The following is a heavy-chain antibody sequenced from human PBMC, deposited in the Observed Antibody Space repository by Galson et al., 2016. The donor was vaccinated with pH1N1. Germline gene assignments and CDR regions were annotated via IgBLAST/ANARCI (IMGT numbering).Heavy chain of an antibody. Sequence: CTVSGGSISSGSYCWDWIRQPAGEGLEWIGRLYTSGSTTYNPSLKSRVTMSVDTSKNQFSLRLTSVTAADTAVYYCARDRVALTGIFDYWGQGTLVTVSS. V-gene: IGHV4-61*02. J-gene: IGHJ4*02. CDR3: ARDRVALTGIFDY. CDR1: GGSISSGSYC. CDR2: LYTSGST. D-gene: IGHD3-10*01.